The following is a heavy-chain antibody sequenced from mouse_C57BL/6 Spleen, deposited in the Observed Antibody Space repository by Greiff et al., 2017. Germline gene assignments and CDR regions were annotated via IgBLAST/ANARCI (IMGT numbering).Heavy chain of an antibody. CDR3: ATYGNTLEY. Sequence: QVQLQQSGAELARPGASVKMSCKASGYTFTSYTMHWVKQRPGQGLEWIGYINPSSGYTKYNQKFKDKATLTADKSSSTAYMQLSGLTSEDSAVYYCATYGNTLEYWGQGTSVTVSS. V-gene: IGHV1-4*01. D-gene: IGHD2-1*01. CDR2: INPSSGYT. CDR1: GYTFTSYT. J-gene: IGHJ4*01.